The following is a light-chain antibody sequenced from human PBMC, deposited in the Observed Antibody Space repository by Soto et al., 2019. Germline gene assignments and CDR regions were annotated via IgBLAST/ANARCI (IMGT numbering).Light chain of an antibody. J-gene: IGLJ1*01. Sequence: QSVLPQPRSVSGSPGQSVTISCTGTSSEVGAHNYVSWYQQHPGKAPKLMISYVTKRPSGVPARFSGSKSGNTASLTISGRQAEDEADYYCCTWGGSAVFGTGTKLTVL. CDR3: CTWGGSAV. CDR1: SSEVGAHNY. V-gene: IGLV2-11*01. CDR2: YVT.